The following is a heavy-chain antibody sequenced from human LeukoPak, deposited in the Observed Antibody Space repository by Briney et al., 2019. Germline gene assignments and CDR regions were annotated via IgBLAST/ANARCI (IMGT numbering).Heavy chain of an antibody. CDR3: AKDFTANYDFWSGYPH. J-gene: IGHJ4*02. D-gene: IGHD3-3*01. CDR2: ISGSGGST. CDR1: GFTFSSYA. Sequence: GGSLRLSCAASGFTFSSYAMSWVRQAPGKGLDWVSAISGSGGSTYYADSVKGRFTISRDNSKNTLYLQMNSLRAEDTAVYYCAKDFTANYDFWSGYPHWGQGTLVTVSS. V-gene: IGHV3-23*01.